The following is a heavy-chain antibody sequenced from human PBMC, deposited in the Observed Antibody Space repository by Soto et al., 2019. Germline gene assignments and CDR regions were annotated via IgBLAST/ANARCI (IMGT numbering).Heavy chain of an antibody. D-gene: IGHD4-17*01. V-gene: IGHV3-33*01. CDR3: ARDATVTTGAFDI. CDR2: IWYDGSNK. J-gene: IGHJ3*02. Sequence: GGSLRLSCAASGFPFSSYGMHWVRQAPGKGLEWVAVIWYDGSNKYYADSVKGRFTISRDNSKNTLYLQMNSLRAEDTAVYYCARDATVTTGAFDIWGQGTMVTVSS. CDR1: GFPFSSYG.